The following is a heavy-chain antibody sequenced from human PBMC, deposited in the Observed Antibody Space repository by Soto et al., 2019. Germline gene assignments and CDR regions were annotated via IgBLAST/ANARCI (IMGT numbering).Heavy chain of an antibody. CDR2: IYYSGST. V-gene: IGHV4-30-4*01. J-gene: IGHJ4*02. D-gene: IGHD1-20*01. CDR1: GGSISSGDYY. CDR3: ASYYNSGITMPIDY. Sequence: SETLSLTCTVSGGSISSGDYYWSWIRQPPGKGLEWIGYIYYSGSTYYNPSLKSRVTISVDTSKNQFSLKLGSVTAVDTAVYHWASYYNSGITMPIDYWGQGTLVTVSS.